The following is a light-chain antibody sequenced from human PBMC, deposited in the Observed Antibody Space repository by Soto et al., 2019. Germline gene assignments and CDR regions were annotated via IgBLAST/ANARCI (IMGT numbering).Light chain of an antibody. V-gene: IGLV2-14*01. Sequence: QSALTQPASVSGSPGQAITISCTGSSSDVGGFNYVSWYQQYPGKAPKLMIYDVSNRPSGVSNRFSGSKSGNTASLTISGLQAEDEADYYCSSYTSSSTFYVFGIGTKVTVL. J-gene: IGLJ1*01. CDR1: SSDVGGFNY. CDR3: SSYTSSSTFYV. CDR2: DVS.